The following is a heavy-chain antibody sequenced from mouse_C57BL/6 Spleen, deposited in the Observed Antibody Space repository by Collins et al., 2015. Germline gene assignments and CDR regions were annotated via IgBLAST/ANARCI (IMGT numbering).Heavy chain of an antibody. CDR3: ARIYDGYPYAMDY. Sequence: QVQLQQSGPELVKPGASVKISCKASGYAFSSSWMNWVKQRPGKGLEWIGRIYPGDGNTNYNGKFKGKATLTADKSSSTAHMQLSSLTSEDSAVYFCARIYDGYPYAMDYWGQGTSVTVSS. CDR2: IYPGDGNT. D-gene: IGHD2-3*01. CDR1: GYAFSSSW. J-gene: IGHJ4*01. V-gene: IGHV1-82*01.